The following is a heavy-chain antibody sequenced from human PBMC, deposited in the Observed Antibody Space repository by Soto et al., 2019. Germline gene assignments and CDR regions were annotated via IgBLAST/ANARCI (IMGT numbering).Heavy chain of an antibody. CDR2: ISAYNGNT. D-gene: IGHD3-9*01. J-gene: IGHJ3*02. Sequence: GASVKVSCKASGYTFTSYGISWVRQAPGQELEWLGWISAYNGNTNYAQKLQGRVTMTTDTSTSTAYMELRSLRSDDTAVYYCASTQRLRYFDWLSPDAFDIWG. V-gene: IGHV1-18*01. CDR3: ASTQRLRYFDWLSPDAFDI. CDR1: GYTFTSYG.